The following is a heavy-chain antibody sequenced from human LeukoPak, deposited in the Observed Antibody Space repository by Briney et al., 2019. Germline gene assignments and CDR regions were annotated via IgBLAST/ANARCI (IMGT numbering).Heavy chain of an antibody. CDR2: IKQDGSEK. CDR1: GFTFITYW. CDR3: ARDEHQDFHASTGRFDY. J-gene: IGHJ4*02. Sequence: GGSLRLSCAASGFTFITYWMGWVRQAPGKGLECVANIKQDGSEKYYVDSVKGRFTISRDNARNSLYLQMNRLRAEDTAVYYCARDEHQDFHASTGRFDYWGQGTLVTVSS. D-gene: IGHD6-19*01. V-gene: IGHV3-7*04.